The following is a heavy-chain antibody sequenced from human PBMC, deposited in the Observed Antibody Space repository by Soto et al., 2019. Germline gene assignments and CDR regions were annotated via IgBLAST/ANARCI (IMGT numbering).Heavy chain of an antibody. Sequence: QITLKESGPTLVKPTQTLTLTCTFAGFSLSTSGVGVGWIRQPPGKALEWLALIYWDDDKRYSPSLKSRLTITKDTSKNQVVLTMTNRDPVDTATDYCAHRGIQLWPSGTFDIWGQGTMVTVSS. D-gene: IGHD5-18*01. CDR1: GFSLSTSGVG. CDR2: IYWDDDK. J-gene: IGHJ3*02. V-gene: IGHV2-5*02. CDR3: AHRGIQLWPSGTFDI.